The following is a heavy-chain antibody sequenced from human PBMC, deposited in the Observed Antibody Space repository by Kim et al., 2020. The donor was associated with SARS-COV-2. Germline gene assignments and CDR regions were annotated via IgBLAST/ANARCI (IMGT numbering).Heavy chain of an antibody. CDR2: IWYDGSNK. CDR3: AKGAKWELLLGTSDYYYGMDV. J-gene: IGHJ6*02. V-gene: IGHV3-33*06. Sequence: GGSLRLSCAASGFTFSSYGMHWVRQAPGKGLEWVAVIWYDGSNKYYADSVKGRFTISRDNSKNTLYLQMNSLRAEDTAVYYCAKGAKWELLLGTSDYYYGMDVWGQGTTVTVSS. CDR1: GFTFSSYG. D-gene: IGHD1-26*01.